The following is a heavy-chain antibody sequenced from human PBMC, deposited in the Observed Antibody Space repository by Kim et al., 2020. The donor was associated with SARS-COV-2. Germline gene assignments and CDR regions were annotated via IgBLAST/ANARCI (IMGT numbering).Heavy chain of an antibody. D-gene: IGHD1-26*01. CDR1: GFTFSSYS. V-gene: IGHV3-21*01. CDR3: ARDFSGSYYFDY. J-gene: IGHJ4*02. CDR2: ISSSSSYI. Sequence: GGSLRLSCAASGFTFSSYSMNWVRQAPGKGLEWVSSISSSSSYIYYADSVKGRFTISRYNAKNSLYLQMNSLRAEDTAVYYCARDFSGSYYFDYWGQGTLVTVSS.